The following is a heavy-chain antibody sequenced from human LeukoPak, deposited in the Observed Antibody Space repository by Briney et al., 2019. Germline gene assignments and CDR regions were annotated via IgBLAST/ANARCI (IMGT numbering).Heavy chain of an antibody. CDR3: ARITTVTTVWT. CDR2: IYYNGIT. CDR1: ADSISSSSYY. D-gene: IGHD4-17*01. Sequence: SETLSLTWTVSADSISSSSYYWGWIRQPPGMGLEWIGTIYYNGITYYNPSLKTRVTISIAPCTHQFSLKLSSVTAADTAVYYSARITTVTTVWTWGQGTLVTVSS. V-gene: IGHV4-39*01. J-gene: IGHJ4*02.